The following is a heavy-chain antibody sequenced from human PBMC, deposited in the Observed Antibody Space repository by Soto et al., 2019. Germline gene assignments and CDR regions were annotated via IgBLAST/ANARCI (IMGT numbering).Heavy chain of an antibody. CDR2: ISAYNGNT. CDR3: ATAMVAVSGPYYYYYGMDV. D-gene: IGHD6-19*01. V-gene: IGHV1-18*01. J-gene: IGHJ6*02. CDR1: GYTFTSYG. Sequence: ASVKVSCKASGYTFTSYGISWVRQAPGQGLEWMGWISAYNGNTNYAQKLQGRVTMTTDTSTSTAYMELSSLRSEDTAVYYCATAMVAVSGPYYYYYGMDVWGQGTTVTVSS.